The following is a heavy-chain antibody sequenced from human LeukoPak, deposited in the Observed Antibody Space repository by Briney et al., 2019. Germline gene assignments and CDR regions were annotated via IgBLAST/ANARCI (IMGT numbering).Heavy chain of an antibody. J-gene: IGHJ4*02. D-gene: IGHD6-19*01. Sequence: GGSLRLSCAASGFTFNRNAIRWVRQAPGRGLGWVSTIGGSGDKTFYAGSVKGRFTIYRDNSKNMLHLQMSSLTGEDTALYYCVRRGDASSGWGDHDYWGQGALVTVSS. CDR2: IGGSGDKT. CDR1: GFTFNRNA. CDR3: VRRGDASSGWGDHDY. V-gene: IGHV3-23*01.